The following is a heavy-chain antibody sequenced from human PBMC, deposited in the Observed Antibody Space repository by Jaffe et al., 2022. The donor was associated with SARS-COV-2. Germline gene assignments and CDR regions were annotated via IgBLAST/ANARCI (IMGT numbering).Heavy chain of an antibody. V-gene: IGHV3-7*01. D-gene: IGHD3-3*01. CDR1: GFTFSSYW. Sequence: EVQLVESGGGLVQPGGSLRLSCAASGFTFSSYWMSWVRQAPGKGLEWVANIKQDGSEKYYVDSVKGRFTISRDNAKNSLYLQMNSLRAEDTAVYYCARDAYYDFWSGSYYYYYYGMDVWGQGTTVTVSS. CDR2: IKQDGSEK. J-gene: IGHJ6*02. CDR3: ARDAYYDFWSGSYYYYYYGMDV.